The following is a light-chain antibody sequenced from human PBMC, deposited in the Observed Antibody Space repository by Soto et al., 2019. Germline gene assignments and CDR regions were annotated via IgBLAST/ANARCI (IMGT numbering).Light chain of an antibody. Sequence: EIVMTQSPATLSVSPGERATLSCRASQSVNIYLAWYQQKPGQAPRLLIFGASYRATGIPARFSGSGSGTEFNLTISSLQSEDFATYYCQQYHSYPFTFGPGTKVDIK. CDR1: QSVNIY. V-gene: IGKV3D-15*01. J-gene: IGKJ3*01. CDR3: QQYHSYPFT. CDR2: GAS.